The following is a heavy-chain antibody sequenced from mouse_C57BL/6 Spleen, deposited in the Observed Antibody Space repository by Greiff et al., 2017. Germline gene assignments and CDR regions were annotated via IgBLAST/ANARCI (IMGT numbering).Heavy chain of an antibody. J-gene: IGHJ2*01. V-gene: IGHV1-50*01. D-gene: IGHD1-1*01. CDR1: GYTFTSYW. Sequence: QVQLQQPGAELVKPGASVKLSCKASGYTFTSYWMQWVKQRPGQGLEWIGEIDPSDSYTNYNQKFKGKATLTVDTSSSTAYMQLSSLTSEDSAVYYCARSEAVVAADYFGDWGQGTTLTVSS. CDR2: IDPSDSYT. CDR3: ARSEAVVAADYFGD.